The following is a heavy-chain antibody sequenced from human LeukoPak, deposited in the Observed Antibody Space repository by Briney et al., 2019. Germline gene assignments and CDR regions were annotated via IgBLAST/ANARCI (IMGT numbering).Heavy chain of an antibody. CDR3: AKERGVLSSFDC. V-gene: IGHV3-30*18. J-gene: IGHJ4*02. D-gene: IGHD3-10*01. CDR1: GFTFSTNG. CDR2: ISSDGGSQ. Sequence: GGSLRLPCAASGFTFSTNGMHWVRQAPSKGLEWVAAISSDGGSQSYADSVKGRFTISRDNPKNTLSLQMNSLRADDTALYYWAKERGVLSSFDCWGQGTLVTVSS.